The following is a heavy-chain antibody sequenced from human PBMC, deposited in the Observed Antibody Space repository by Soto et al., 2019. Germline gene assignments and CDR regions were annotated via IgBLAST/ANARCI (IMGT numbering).Heavy chain of an antibody. Sequence: SXKVSCKASGGTXSSYSISLVRQAPGQGLEWMGGIIPIFGTANYEQKFQVRVTITADESTSAAYMELSSLRSEDTAVYYCATIGDCSSTSCYGFIAGMDVWGQGTTGTVSS. J-gene: IGHJ6*02. D-gene: IGHD2-2*01. CDR3: ATIGDCSSTSCYGFIAGMDV. CDR1: GGTXSSYS. V-gene: IGHV1-69*13. CDR2: IIPIFGTA.